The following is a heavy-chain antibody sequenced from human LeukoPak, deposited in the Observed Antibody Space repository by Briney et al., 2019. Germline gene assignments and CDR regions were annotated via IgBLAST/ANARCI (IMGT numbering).Heavy chain of an antibody. CDR1: GGTFSSYA. D-gene: IGHD2-2*01. J-gene: IGHJ4*02. CDR3: ARGARVVVPAAADY. Sequence: ASVKVSCKASGGTFSSYAISWVRQAPGQGLEWMGGIIPIFGTANYAQKFQGRVTITADESTSTAYMELSSLRSEDTAVYYCARGARVVVPAAADYWGQGTLVTVSS. CDR2: IIPIFGTA. V-gene: IGHV1-69*13.